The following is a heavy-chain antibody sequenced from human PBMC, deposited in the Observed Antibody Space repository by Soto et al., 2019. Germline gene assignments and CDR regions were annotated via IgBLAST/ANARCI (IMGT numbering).Heavy chain of an antibody. CDR2: IYYSGRT. J-gene: IGHJ3*02. CDR1: NGSIINYY. CDR3: ASRLTLVTTTGAGFDI. Sequence: QVQLQESDPGLVTPSETLSLTCTVSNGSIINYYWSWIRQPPGKGLEWIGYIYYSGRTNYPPSLKSCVPMSVDMARIQHTMKLNSVTAADAAVYYCASRLTLVTTTGAGFDIWGQGTMVIVSS. D-gene: IGHD4-17*01. V-gene: IGHV4-59*01.